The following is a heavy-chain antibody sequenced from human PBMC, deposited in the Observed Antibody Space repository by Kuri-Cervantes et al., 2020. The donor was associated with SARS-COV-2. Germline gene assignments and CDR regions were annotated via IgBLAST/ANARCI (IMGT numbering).Heavy chain of an antibody. Sequence: GESLKISCAASEFTFSNYAMAWVRQAPGKGLEWVAAISGNGHNRYHAKSVKGRFTIPRDNSDYTLYLQMNSLRAEDTAVYYCAKDESGSSNPYFDSWGQGTLVTVSS. CDR1: EFTFSNYA. CDR3: AKDESGSSNPYFDS. CDR2: ISGNGHNR. D-gene: IGHD5-12*01. V-gene: IGHV3-23*01. J-gene: IGHJ4*02.